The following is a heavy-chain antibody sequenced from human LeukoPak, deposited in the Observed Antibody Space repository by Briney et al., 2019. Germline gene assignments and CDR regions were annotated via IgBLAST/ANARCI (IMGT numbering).Heavy chain of an antibody. J-gene: IGHJ4*02. V-gene: IGHV1-46*01. D-gene: IGHD3-22*01. CDR3: ARGPYYYDSSGYPIDY. Sequence: ASVKVSCKTTEDTLRNVAFSWVRQAPGQGLEWMGIINPSGGSTSYAQKFQGRVTMTRDMSTSTVYMELSSLRSEDTAVYYCARGPYYYDSSGYPIDYWGQGTLVTVSS. CDR2: INPSGGST. CDR1: EDTLRNVA.